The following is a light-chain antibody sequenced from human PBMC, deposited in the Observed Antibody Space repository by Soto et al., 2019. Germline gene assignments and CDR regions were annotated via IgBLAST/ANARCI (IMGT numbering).Light chain of an antibody. J-gene: IGLJ1*01. CDR3: VSYTIRTTSYV. CDR1: SSDVGGYNY. CDR2: EVS. V-gene: IGLV2-14*01. Sequence: QSVLTQPPSVSGSPGQSSTISCTGTSSDVGGYNYVAWYQQHPGKVPRLMIYEVSNRPSGVSNRFSGSKSGSTASLTITGLQAEYESYYYCVSYTIRTTSYVFGTGPNVAV.